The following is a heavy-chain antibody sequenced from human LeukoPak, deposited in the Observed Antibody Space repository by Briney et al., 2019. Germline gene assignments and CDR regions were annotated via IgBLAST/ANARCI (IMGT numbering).Heavy chain of an antibody. CDR1: GFTFRNYN. D-gene: IGHD7-27*01. V-gene: IGHV3-30-3*01. Sequence: PGGSLRLSCAASGFTFRNYNIYWVRQAPGRGLEWVAFISYDESNKFCADSVKGRFTVSRDNAKNTLYLQMNSLRAEDTAVYYCAGSLGPLTEYWGQGTLVTVSS. CDR3: AGSLGPLTEY. J-gene: IGHJ4*02. CDR2: ISYDESNK.